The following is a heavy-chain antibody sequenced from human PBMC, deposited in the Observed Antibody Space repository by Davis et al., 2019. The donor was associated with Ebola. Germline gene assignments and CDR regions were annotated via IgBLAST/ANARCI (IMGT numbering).Heavy chain of an antibody. J-gene: IGHJ3*02. CDR3: VRRRSYYVHDDYDM. CDR2: ISASAGST. Sequence: GESLKISCGVSGFTFSSYAMGWVRRAPGKGLQWVSMISASAGSTYSADFVKDRFTISRDNYKDTLYLQMNSLRAEDTAVYYCVRRRSYYVHDDYDMWGQGTMVTVSS. CDR1: GFTFSSYA. V-gene: IGHV3-23*01. D-gene: IGHD3-10*01.